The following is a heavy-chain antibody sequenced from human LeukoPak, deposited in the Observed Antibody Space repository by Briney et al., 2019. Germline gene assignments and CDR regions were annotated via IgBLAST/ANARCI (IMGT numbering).Heavy chain of an antibody. D-gene: IGHD3-22*01. J-gene: IGHJ3*02. Sequence: ASVKVSCKASGGTFSSYAISWVRQAPGQGLEWMGGIIPIFGTANYAQKFQGRVTITADESTSTAYMELSSLRSEDTAVYYCARDPVQYDTRAGDAFDIWGQGTMVTVSS. CDR1: GGTFSSYA. CDR2: IIPIFGTA. CDR3: ARDPVQYDTRAGDAFDI. V-gene: IGHV1-69*13.